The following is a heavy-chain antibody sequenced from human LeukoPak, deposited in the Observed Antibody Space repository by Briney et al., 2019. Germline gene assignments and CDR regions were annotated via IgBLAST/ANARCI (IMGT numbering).Heavy chain of an antibody. D-gene: IGHD2-2*01. CDR3: ARGRGYQPLLAY. CDR2: ISWNSGSI. V-gene: IGHV3-9*01. J-gene: IGHJ4*02. Sequence: GGSLRLSCAASGFTFDDYAMRWVRHAPGKGLEWVSGISWNSGSIGYADSVKGRFTISRDNAKNSLYLQMNSLRAEDTALYYCARGRGYQPLLAYWGQGTLVTVSS. CDR1: GFTFDDYA.